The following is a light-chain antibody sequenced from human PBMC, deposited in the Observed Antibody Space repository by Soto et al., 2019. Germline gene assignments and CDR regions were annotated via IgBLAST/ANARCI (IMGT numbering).Light chain of an antibody. Sequence: EIVMTQSPATLSVSPGVRATLSCRASQSISNSLAWYQQKPGQAPRLLIYNTYTRATGVPASFCGSGSGTEFTLTITSLQSEDFAVYYCQQYYNWPRTFGQGTKVEIQ. J-gene: IGKJ1*01. CDR2: NTY. CDR3: QQYYNWPRT. V-gene: IGKV3-15*01. CDR1: QSISNS.